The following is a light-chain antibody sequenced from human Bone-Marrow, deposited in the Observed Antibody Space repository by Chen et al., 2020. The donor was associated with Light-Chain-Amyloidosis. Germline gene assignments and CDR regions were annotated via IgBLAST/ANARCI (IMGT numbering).Light chain of an antibody. CDR2: EFT. J-gene: IGLJ1*01. Sequence: QSALTQPASVSGSPGQSITISCTETSSDVGGDNRVSWYQQHPDKAPKLMIYEFTNRPSWVPDRFSGSKSDNTASLTISGLQTEDEADYFCSSYTITNTLVFGSGTRVTVL. CDR3: SSYTITNTLV. CDR1: SSDVGGDNR. V-gene: IGLV2-14*01.